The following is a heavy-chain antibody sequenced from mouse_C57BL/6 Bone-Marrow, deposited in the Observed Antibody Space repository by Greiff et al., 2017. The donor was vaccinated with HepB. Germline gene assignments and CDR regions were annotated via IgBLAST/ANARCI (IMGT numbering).Heavy chain of an antibody. Sequence: VKLQESGPGLVQPSQSLSITCTVSGFSLTSYGVHWVRQPPGKGLEWLGVIWSGGSTDYNAAFISRLSISKDNSKSQVFFKMNSLQADDTAIYYCAYKGYFDVWGTGTTVTVSS. CDR3: AYKGYFDV. CDR1: GFSLTSYG. V-gene: IGHV2-4*01. J-gene: IGHJ1*03. CDR2: IWSGGST.